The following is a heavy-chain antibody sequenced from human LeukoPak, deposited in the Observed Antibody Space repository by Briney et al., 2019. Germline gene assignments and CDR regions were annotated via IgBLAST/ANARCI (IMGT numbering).Heavy chain of an antibody. D-gene: IGHD3-22*01. Sequence: GGSLRLSCAASGFIFGSYTMHWVRQAPGKGLEWVAVISYDGSDKYYIDSVKGRFTISRDNSKNTLYVQMNSLRVEDTAVYYCAREEAKRYYYDRSGYFDYWGQGTLVTVSS. CDR1: GFIFGSYT. J-gene: IGHJ4*02. CDR3: AREEAKRYYYDRSGYFDY. CDR2: ISYDGSDK. V-gene: IGHV3-30*04.